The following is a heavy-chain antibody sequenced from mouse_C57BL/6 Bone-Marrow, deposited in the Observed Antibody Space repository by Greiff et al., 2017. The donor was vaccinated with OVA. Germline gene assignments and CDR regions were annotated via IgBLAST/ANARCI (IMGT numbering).Heavy chain of an antibody. Sequence: VQLQQSVAELVRPGASVKLSCTASGFNIKNTYMHWVKQRPEQGLEWIGRIDPANDNTKYAPKFQGTATMTADTSSNTAYLQLSSLSSEDTAVYCCARGNFGSSVYAMDYWGQGTSVTVSS. CDR1: GFNIKNTY. V-gene: IGHV14-3*01. CDR3: ARGNFGSSVYAMDY. J-gene: IGHJ4*01. D-gene: IGHD1-1*01. CDR2: IDPANDNT.